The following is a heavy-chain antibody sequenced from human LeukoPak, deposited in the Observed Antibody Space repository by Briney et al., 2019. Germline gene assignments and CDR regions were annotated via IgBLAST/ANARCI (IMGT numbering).Heavy chain of an antibody. CDR3: ARVLFGVVVPAAISEYFRH. CDR2: IYYSGST. CDR1: GGSISSSSYY. V-gene: IGHV4-39*01. D-gene: IGHD2-2*01. J-gene: IGHJ1*01. Sequence: SETLSLTCTVSGGSISSSSYYWGWIRQPPGKGLEWIGSIYYSGSTYYNPPLKSRVTISVDTSKNQFSLKLGSVTAADTAVYYCARVLFGVVVPAAISEYFRHWGQGTLVTVSS.